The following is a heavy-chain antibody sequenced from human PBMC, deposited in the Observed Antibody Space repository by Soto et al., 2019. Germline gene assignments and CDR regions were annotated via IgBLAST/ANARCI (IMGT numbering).Heavy chain of an antibody. J-gene: IGHJ4*02. D-gene: IGHD1-26*01. CDR3: ARDTGTYPYYYDY. V-gene: IGHV4-30-4*01. CDR1: GGSISSGENC. Sequence: LSLTCTVSGGSISSGENCWNWIRQSPGKGLEWIGYIHHSGSTYYNPSLKSRLTISVDTSKNQISLKLNSVTAADTAVYYCARDTGTYPYYYDYWGQGTLVTVSS. CDR2: IHHSGST.